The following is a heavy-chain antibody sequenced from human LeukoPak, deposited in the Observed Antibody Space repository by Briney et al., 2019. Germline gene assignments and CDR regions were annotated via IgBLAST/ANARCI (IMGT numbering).Heavy chain of an antibody. D-gene: IGHD3-3*01. CDR3: ASLRFLDLLDAFDI. V-gene: IGHV3-66*01. CDR1: GFTVSSNY. Sequence: GGSLRLSCAASGFTVSSNYMSWVRQAPGKGLEWVSVIYSGGSTYYADSVKGRFTISRDNSKNTLYLQMNSLRAEDTAVYYCASLRFLDLLDAFDIWGQGTVVTLSS. J-gene: IGHJ3*02. CDR2: IYSGGST.